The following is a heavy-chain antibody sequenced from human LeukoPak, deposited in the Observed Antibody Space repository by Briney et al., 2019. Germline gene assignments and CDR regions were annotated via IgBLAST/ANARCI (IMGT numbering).Heavy chain of an antibody. V-gene: IGHV3-23*01. CDR1: GFTFSSYA. Sequence: PGGSLRLSCAASGFTFSSYAMSWVRQAPGKGLEWVSAISGSGGSTHYADSVKGRFTISRDNSKNTLYLQMTSLRAEDTAVYYCARDYYDSSGYFTLIDYWGQGTLVTVSS. CDR2: ISGSGGST. D-gene: IGHD3-22*01. CDR3: ARDYYDSSGYFTLIDY. J-gene: IGHJ4*02.